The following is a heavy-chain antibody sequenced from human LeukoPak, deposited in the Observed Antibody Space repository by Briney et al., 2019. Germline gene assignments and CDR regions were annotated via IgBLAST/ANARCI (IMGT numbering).Heavy chain of an antibody. CDR2: LYYSGST. J-gene: IGHJ4*02. CDR1: GGSVFTSTNY. CDR3: ARAAHSGAYYPFDY. V-gene: IGHV4-39*07. Sequence: SETLSLTCTVSGGSVFTSTNYWAWIRQPPGKGLEWIGSLYYSGSTYYNPSLQSRVTMSIDTSKNQFSLKLTSVTAADTAVYYCARAAHSGAYYPFDYWGQGTLVTVSS. D-gene: IGHD3-22*01.